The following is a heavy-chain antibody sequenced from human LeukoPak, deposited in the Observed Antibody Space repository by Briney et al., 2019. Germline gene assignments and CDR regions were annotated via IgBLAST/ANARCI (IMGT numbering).Heavy chain of an antibody. Sequence: ASVKVSCKASGYTFTNYYIHWVRQAPGQGLEWMGIINPTGDSTGYAQKFQAGVTMTRDTSTNTVYMELSSLRSEDTAVYYCARHPSPQLHHFDYWGQGTLVTVSS. CDR1: GYTFTNYY. V-gene: IGHV1-46*01. D-gene: IGHD2-2*01. CDR3: ARHPSPQLHHFDY. J-gene: IGHJ4*02. CDR2: INPTGDST.